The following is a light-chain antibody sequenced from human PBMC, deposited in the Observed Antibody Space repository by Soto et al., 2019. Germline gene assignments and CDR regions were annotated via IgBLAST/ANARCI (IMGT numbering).Light chain of an antibody. CDR3: QQYNSYMYT. Sequence: DIQMTQSPSTLSASVGDRVTITCRASQSISSWLAWYQQKPGKAPKLLIYDASSLESGVPSRFSGSGSGTXXXXXIXSLQPDDFATYYCQQYNSYMYTFGQGTKLEIK. CDR2: DAS. V-gene: IGKV1-5*01. CDR1: QSISSW. J-gene: IGKJ2*01.